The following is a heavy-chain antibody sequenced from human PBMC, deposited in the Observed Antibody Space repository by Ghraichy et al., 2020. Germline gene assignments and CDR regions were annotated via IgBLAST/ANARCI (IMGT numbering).Heavy chain of an antibody. CDR1: GGTFSSYA. V-gene: IGHV1-69*04. D-gene: IGHD6-13*01. Sequence: LVKVSCKASGGTFSSYAISWVRQAPGQGLEWMGRIIPILGIANYAQKFQGRVTITADKSTSTAYMELSSLRSEDTAVYYCARDLDSSSWYEYNWFDPWGQGTLVTVSS. CDR3: ARDLDSSSWYEYNWFDP. J-gene: IGHJ5*02. CDR2: IIPILGIA.